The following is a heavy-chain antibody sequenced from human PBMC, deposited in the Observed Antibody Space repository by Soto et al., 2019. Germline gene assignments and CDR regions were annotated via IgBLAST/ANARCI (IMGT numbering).Heavy chain of an antibody. V-gene: IGHV1-46*01. CDR2: INPSGGST. CDR3: ALFDIVVVPAAIIDHDAFDI. J-gene: IGHJ3*02. Sequence: ASVKVSCKASGYTFTSYGISWVRQAPGQGLEWMGIINPSGGSTSYAQKLQGRVTMTRDTSTSTVYMELSSLRSEDTAVYYCALFDIVVVPAAIIDHDAFDIWGQGTMVTVSS. CDR1: GYTFTSYG. D-gene: IGHD2-2*01.